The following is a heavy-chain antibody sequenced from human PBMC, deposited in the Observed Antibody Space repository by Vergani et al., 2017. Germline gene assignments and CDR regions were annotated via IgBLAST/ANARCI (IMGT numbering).Heavy chain of an antibody. J-gene: IGHJ5*02. Sequence: EVQLVESGGGLVQPGGSLRLSCAASGFTFSSYWMSWVRQAPGKGLEWVANIKQDGSEKYYVDSVKGRFTISRDNAKNSLYLQMNSLRAEDTAVYYCARDEPSITGQISPRGWFDPWGQGTLVTVSS. V-gene: IGHV3-7*03. CDR2: IKQDGSEK. D-gene: IGHD3-10*01. CDR3: ARDEPSITGQISPRGWFDP. CDR1: GFTFSSYW.